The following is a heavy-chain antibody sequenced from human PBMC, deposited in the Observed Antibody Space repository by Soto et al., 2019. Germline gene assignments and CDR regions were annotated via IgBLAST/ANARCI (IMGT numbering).Heavy chain of an antibody. CDR3: ARLYSSSWYVGPNDFDY. V-gene: IGHV4-34*01. Sequence: KTSETLSLTCAVYGGSFSGYYWSWIRQPPGKGLEWIGEINHSGSTNYNPSLKSRVTISVDTSKNQFSLKLSSVTAADTAVYYCARLYSSSWYVGPNDFDYWGQGTLVTVSS. CDR2: INHSGST. D-gene: IGHD6-13*01. J-gene: IGHJ4*02. CDR1: GGSFSGYY.